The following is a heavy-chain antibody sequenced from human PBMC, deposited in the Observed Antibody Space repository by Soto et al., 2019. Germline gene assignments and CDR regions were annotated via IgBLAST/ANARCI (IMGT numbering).Heavy chain of an antibody. J-gene: IGHJ3*02. CDR1: GFTFDDYA. Sequence: EVQLVESGGGLVQPGRSLRLSCAASGFTFDDYAMHWVRQAPGKGLEWVSGISWNSGSIGYADSVKGRFTISRDNAKNSLYLQMSSLRAEDTALYYCAKDIGDSGSYLSDAFDIWGQGTMVTVSS. V-gene: IGHV3-9*01. CDR3: AKDIGDSGSYLSDAFDI. D-gene: IGHD1-26*01. CDR2: ISWNSGSI.